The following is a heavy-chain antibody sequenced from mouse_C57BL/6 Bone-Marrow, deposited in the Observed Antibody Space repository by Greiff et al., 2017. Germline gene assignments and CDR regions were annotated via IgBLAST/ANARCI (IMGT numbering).Heavy chain of an antibody. CDR1: GYTFTSYW. CDR3: AYDYWYFDD. Sequence: QVQLQQPGAELVKPGASVKMSCKASGYTFTSYWITWVKQRPGQGLEWIGDIYPGSGSTNYNEKFKSKATLTVATSSSTAYMQLSSLTSEDSAVYYCAYDYWYFDDWGTGTTVTVSS. D-gene: IGHD2-3*01. V-gene: IGHV1-55*01. J-gene: IGHJ1*03. CDR2: IYPGSGST.